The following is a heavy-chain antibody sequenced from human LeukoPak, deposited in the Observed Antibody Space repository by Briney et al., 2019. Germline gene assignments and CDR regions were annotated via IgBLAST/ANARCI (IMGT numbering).Heavy chain of an antibody. J-gene: IGHJ4*02. CDR3: VREGYFVFDF. CDR2: TKKDGSEK. V-gene: IGHV3-7*01. D-gene: IGHD2-21*01. CDR1: GFTFSTYW. Sequence: GGSLRLSCGASGFTFSTYWMSWVRQAPGKGLEWVANTKKDGSEKYYVDSVKGRFTISRDNAKDSLYLQMNSLRVEDTAVYYCVREGYFVFDFWGQGALVTVSS.